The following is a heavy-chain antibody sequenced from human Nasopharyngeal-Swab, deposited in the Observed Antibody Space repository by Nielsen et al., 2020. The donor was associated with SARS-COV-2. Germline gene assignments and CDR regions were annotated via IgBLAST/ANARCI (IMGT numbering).Heavy chain of an antibody. J-gene: IGHJ4*02. CDR1: GFTFTTYD. CDR2: MTPKTGYT. Sequence: ASVKVSCKASGFTFTTYDINWVRQASGPGPEWMGWMTPKTGYTGYAQKFQGRVTMTWNTSISTAYMDLSSLTSEDTAVYYCARGGPVAFDYWGQGSLVIVSS. D-gene: IGHD6-19*01. V-gene: IGHV1-8*01. CDR3: ARGGPVAFDY.